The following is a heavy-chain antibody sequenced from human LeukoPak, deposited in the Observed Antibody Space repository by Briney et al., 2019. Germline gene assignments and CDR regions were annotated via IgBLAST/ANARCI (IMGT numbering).Heavy chain of an antibody. V-gene: IGHV4-39*01. CDR2: IYYSGST. CDR1: GGSISSSSYY. J-gene: IGHJ4*02. D-gene: IGHD3-10*02. Sequence: SETLSLTCTASGGSISSSSYYWGWIRPPPGKGLAWLGSIYYSGSTYYNPSLKRRVTISVDTSKNQFSLKLSSVTAADTAVYYCARQLGVRAATSYDYWGQGTLVTVSS. CDR3: ARQLGVRAATSYDY.